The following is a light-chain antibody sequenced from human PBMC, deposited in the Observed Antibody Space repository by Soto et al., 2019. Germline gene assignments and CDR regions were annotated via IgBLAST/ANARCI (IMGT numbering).Light chain of an antibody. CDR3: QTWGTAIHDVV. CDR1: SGHSTYA. CDR2: LNSDGSH. J-gene: IGLJ2*01. V-gene: IGLV4-69*01. Sequence: QSVLTQSPSASASLGASVKLTCTLSSGHSTYAIAWHQQQPEKGPRYLMKLNSDGSHSKGDGIHDRFSGSSSGAERHLTISSLQSEDEADYYCQTWGTAIHDVVFGGGTKLTVL.